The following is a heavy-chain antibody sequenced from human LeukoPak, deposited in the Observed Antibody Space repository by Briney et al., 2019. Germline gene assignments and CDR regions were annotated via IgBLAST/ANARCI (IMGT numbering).Heavy chain of an antibody. V-gene: IGHV4-59*01. CDR1: GGSISSYY. CDR3: ARGRVSSSTWYSTYYYYFYMDV. J-gene: IGHJ6*03. Sequence: SGPTLVKPSETLSLTCTVSGGSISSYYWSWIRQPPGKGLEWIGYIYYSGSTNFNPSLNGRVSISRDTTKNLFSLRLRSVTAADTAVYFCARGRVSSSTWYSTYYYYFYMDVWGKGTTVTVSS. CDR2: IYYSGST. D-gene: IGHD1-1*01.